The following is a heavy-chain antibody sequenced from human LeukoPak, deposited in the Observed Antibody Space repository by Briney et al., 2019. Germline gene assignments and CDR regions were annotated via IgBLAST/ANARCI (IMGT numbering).Heavy chain of an antibody. V-gene: IGHV3-9*03. CDR1: GFTFDDYA. CDR2: ISWNSGSI. J-gene: IGHJ4*02. Sequence: GGFLRLSCAASGFTFDDYAMHWVRQAPGKGLEWVSGISWNSGSIGYADSVKGRFTISRDNAKNSLYLQMNSLRAEDMALYYCAKSGNYYDSSGQGYYFDYWGQGTLVTVSS. CDR3: AKSGNYYDSSGQGYYFDY. D-gene: IGHD3-22*01.